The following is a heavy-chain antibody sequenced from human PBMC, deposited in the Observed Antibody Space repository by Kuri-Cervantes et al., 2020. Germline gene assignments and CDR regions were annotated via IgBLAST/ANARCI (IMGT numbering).Heavy chain of an antibody. D-gene: IGHD3/OR15-3a*01. V-gene: IGHV3-21*01. CDR1: GFTFSSYS. J-gene: IGHJ6*03. CDR2: ISSSSSYI. CDR3: ARDGLPYYYYYYMDV. Sequence: GESLKISCAASGFTFSSYSMNWVRQAPGKGLEWVSSISSSSSYIYYADSVKGRFTISRDNAKNSLYLQMNSLRAEDTAVYYCARDGLPYYYYYYMDVWGKRTTVTVSS.